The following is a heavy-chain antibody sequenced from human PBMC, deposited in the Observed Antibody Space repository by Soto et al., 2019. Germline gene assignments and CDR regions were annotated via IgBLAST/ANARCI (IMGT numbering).Heavy chain of an antibody. J-gene: IGHJ4*02. CDR2: INPSGGST. Sequence: VASVKVSCKASGYTFTSYYMHWVRQAPGQGLEWMGIINPSGGSTSYAQKLQGRVTMTTDTSTSTAYMELRSLRSDDTAVYYCARDSGRYSQPPGYWGQGTLVTVSS. V-gene: IGHV1-46*01. CDR3: ARDSGRYSQPPGY. D-gene: IGHD6-13*01. CDR1: GYTFTSYY.